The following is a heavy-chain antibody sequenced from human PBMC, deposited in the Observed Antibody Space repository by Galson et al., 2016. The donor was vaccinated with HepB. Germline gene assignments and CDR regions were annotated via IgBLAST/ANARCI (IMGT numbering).Heavy chain of an antibody. CDR2: IYPGDSDT. J-gene: IGHJ4*02. CDR3: PRQRSYADSRGYYYVFDY. CDR1: GYSFSKYW. Sequence: QSGAEVKKPGESLKITCKGSGYSFSKYWIGWVRQMPGKGLEWMAFIYPGDSDTRYSPSFQGHVTVSADKSITPAYLQWSSLKASGTAMYYCPRQRSYADSRGYYYVFDYWGQGTLVTVSS. V-gene: IGHV5-51*01. D-gene: IGHD3-22*01.